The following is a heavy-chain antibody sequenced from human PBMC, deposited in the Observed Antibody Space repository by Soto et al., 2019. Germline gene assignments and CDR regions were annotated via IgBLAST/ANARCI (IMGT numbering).Heavy chain of an antibody. D-gene: IGHD2-15*01. J-gene: IGHJ4*02. Sequence: SETLSLTCTFSGGSISSGDYYWSWIRQPPGKGLEWIGYIYYSGSTYYNPSLKSRVTISVDTSKNQFSLKLSSVTAADTAVYYCARVFYCSGGSCYSVYYFDYWGQGTLVTVSS. CDR1: GGSISSGDYY. CDR2: IYYSGST. V-gene: IGHV4-30-4*01. CDR3: ARVFYCSGGSCYSVYYFDY.